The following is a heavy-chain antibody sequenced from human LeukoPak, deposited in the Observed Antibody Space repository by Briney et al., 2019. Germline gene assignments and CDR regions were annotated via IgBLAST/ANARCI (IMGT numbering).Heavy chain of an antibody. CDR3: ARVYYSSSYDYWYFDL. CDR1: GGSFSGYY. D-gene: IGHD6-13*01. V-gene: IGHV4-34*01. CDR2: INHSGST. Sequence: SETLSLTCAVYGGSFSGYYWSWIRQPPGKGLEWIGEINHSGSTYYSPSLKSRVTISVDTSKNQFSLKLSSVTAADTAVYYCARVYYSSSYDYWYFDLWGRGTLVTVSS. J-gene: IGHJ2*01.